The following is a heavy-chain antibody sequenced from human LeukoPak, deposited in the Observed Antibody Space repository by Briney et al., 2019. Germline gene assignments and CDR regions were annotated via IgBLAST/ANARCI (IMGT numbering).Heavy chain of an antibody. CDR2: ISYDGSNK. CDR3: ARVGGFVYRTSSGSYSEANWYFDL. CDR1: GFTFSSYA. V-gene: IGHV3-30-3*01. D-gene: IGHD1-26*01. J-gene: IGHJ2*01. Sequence: GRSLRLSCAASGFTFSSYAMHWVRQAPGKGLEWVAVISYDGSNKYYADSVKGRFTISRDNSKNTLYLQMNSLRAEDTAVYYCARVGGFVYRTSSGSYSEANWYFDLWGRGTLVTVSS.